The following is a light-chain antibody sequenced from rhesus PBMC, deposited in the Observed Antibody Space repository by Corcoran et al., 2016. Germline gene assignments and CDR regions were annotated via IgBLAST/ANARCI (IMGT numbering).Light chain of an antibody. CDR2: GAF. CDR1: QRVSSS. Sequence: EIVMTQSPATLSLSPGDRATLSCRASQRVSSSLAWYQPKPGQAPRLLIFGAFRRVTGIPERFSGSGSGTEFTLTLSSLGPEYFASCYCQECNNWPRTFGQGTKVEL. V-gene: IGKV3-42*03. CDR3: QECNNWPRT. J-gene: IGKJ1*01.